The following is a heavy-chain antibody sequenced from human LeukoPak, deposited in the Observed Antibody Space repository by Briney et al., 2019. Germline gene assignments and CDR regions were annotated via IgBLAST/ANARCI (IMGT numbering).Heavy chain of an antibody. V-gene: IGHV3-30*01. D-gene: IGHD2-8*01. CDR2: ISYNGSNK. Sequence: GGSLRLSCAASGFTFSSYAMHWVRQAPGKGLEWVAVISYNGSNKYYADSVKGRFTISRDNSKNTLYLQMNSLRAEGTAVYYCARECPPQVILKTSMVSYMDVWGKGTTVTVSS. CDR1: GFTFSSYA. CDR3: ARECPPQVILKTSMVSYMDV. J-gene: IGHJ6*03.